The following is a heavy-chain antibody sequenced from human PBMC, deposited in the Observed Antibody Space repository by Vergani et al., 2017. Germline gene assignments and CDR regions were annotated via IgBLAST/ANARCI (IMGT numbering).Heavy chain of an antibody. V-gene: IGHV3-23*01. J-gene: IGHJ4*02. CDR1: GFTFSSYA. D-gene: IGHD3-10*01. CDR2: ISGSGGST. Sequence: EVQLLESGGGLVQPGGSLRLSCAASGFTFSSYAMSWVRQAPGKGLEWVSAISGSGGSTYYADSVKCRFTISRDNSKNTLYLQMNSLRAEDTAVYYCAKCGNYYGSGSPDYWGQGTLVTVSS. CDR3: AKCGNYYGSGSPDY.